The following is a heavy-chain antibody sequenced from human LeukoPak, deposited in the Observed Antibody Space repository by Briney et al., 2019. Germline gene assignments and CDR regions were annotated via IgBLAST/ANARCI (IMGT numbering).Heavy chain of an antibody. CDR2: ISSDGSST. J-gene: IGHJ3*02. D-gene: IGHD3-22*01. V-gene: IGHV3-74*01. CDR1: GLTFSSCW. CDR3: ARGRITMIVVAPPGPFDI. Sequence: GGSLRLSCAASGLTFSSCWMHWVRQAPGKGLVWVSRISSDGSSTTYADSVKGRFTISRDNAKNTLYLQMNSLRAEDTAVYYCARGRITMIVVAPPGPFDIWGQGTMVTVSS.